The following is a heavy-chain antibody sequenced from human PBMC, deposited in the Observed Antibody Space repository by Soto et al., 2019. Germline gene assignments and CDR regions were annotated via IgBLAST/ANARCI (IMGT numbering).Heavy chain of an antibody. V-gene: IGHV3-21*01. CDR1: GFTFSRAS. CDR2: ISSGSTI. CDR3: ASLYRSV. D-gene: IGHD3-10*01. J-gene: IGHJ6*02. Sequence: GGSLRLSCEASGFTFSRASMNWVRQVPGKGLEWVASISSGSTIYYADSVKGRFTISRDNAKNSLYLQMNSLRAEDTAVYYCASLYRSVWGQGTTVTVSS.